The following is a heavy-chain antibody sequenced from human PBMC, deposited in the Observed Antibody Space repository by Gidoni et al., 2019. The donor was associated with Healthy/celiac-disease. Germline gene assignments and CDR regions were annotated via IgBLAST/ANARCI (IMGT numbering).Heavy chain of an antibody. Sequence: QVQLVQSGAEVKKPGSSVKVSCKASGGTFSSYAISWVRQAPGQGLEWMGGIIPIFGTANDAQKFQGRVTITADKSTSTAYMELSSLRSEDTAVYYCARGEVVTAIPTEYFQHWGQGTLVTVSS. CDR3: ARGEVVTAIPTEYFQH. CDR2: IIPIFGTA. J-gene: IGHJ1*01. V-gene: IGHV1-69*06. D-gene: IGHD2-21*02. CDR1: GGTFSSYA.